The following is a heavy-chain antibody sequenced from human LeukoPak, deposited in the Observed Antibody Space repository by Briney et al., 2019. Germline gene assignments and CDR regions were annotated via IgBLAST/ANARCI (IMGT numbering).Heavy chain of an antibody. J-gene: IGHJ4*02. D-gene: IGHD3-22*01. Sequence: GGSLRLSCAASGFTFSSYAMHWVRQAPGKGLEWVAVISYDGSNKYYADSVKGRFTISRDNSKNTLYLQMNSLRAEDTAVYYCAKEHTMIVVSWDYWGQGTLVTVSS. CDR2: ISYDGSNK. V-gene: IGHV3-30-3*01. CDR3: AKEHTMIVVSWDY. CDR1: GFTFSSYA.